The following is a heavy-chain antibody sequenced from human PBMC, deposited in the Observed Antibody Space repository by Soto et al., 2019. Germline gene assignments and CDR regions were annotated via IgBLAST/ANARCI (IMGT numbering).Heavy chain of an antibody. CDR2: INPDGGST. Sequence: QVQLVQSGAEVKKPGASMKISCKASGYLFMDYYIHWLRQAPGQGLEWMGVINPDGGSTSYAQRFPGGIAVNADTSTSTVFLALNSVTVDDTAFSSGARDPRSWNYVGFWDYWGQGTLVTVST. J-gene: IGHJ4*02. CDR3: ARDPRSWNYVGFWDY. D-gene: IGHD3-16*01. CDR1: GYLFMDYY. V-gene: IGHV1-46*01.